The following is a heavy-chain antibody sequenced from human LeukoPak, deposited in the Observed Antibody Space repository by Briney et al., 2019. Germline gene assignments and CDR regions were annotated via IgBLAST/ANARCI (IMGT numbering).Heavy chain of an antibody. V-gene: IGHV3-21*01. CDR3: ARDFDFGDYEGVDY. CDR1: VFTFSSYS. CDR2: ISSSSSYI. J-gene: IGHJ4*02. D-gene: IGHD4-17*01. Sequence: GGSLRLSCAASVFTFSSYSMNWVRQAPGKGLEWVSSISSSSSYIYYADSVKGRFTISRDNAKNSLYLQMNSLRAEDTAFYYCARDFDFGDYEGVDYWGQGTLVTVSS.